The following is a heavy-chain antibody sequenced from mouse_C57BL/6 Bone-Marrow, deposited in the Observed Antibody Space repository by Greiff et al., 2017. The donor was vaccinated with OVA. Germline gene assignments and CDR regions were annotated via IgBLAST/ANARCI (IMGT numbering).Heavy chain of an antibody. Sequence: VQLQQSGAELARPGASVKLSCKASGYTFTSYGISWVKQRPGQGLEWIGEIYPRSGNTYYNEKFKGKATLTADKSSSTAYMELRSLTSEDSAVYFCSRWLLRSSWFAYWGQGTLVTVSA. CDR3: SRWLLRSSWFAY. CDR2: IYPRSGNT. V-gene: IGHV1-81*01. D-gene: IGHD2-3*01. J-gene: IGHJ3*01. CDR1: GYTFTSYG.